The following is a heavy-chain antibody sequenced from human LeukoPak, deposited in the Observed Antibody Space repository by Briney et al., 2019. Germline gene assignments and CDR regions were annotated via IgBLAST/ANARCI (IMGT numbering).Heavy chain of an antibody. J-gene: IGHJ4*02. CDR2: IYLNSSGT. Sequence: ASVKVSCNTSGYTFTGYYMNWVRQAPGQGPEWMGWIYLNSSGTNLAQRFQGRGSMIRDTSISTVYMELSSLRSDDTAVYFCARAFYDSLLSNYWLDYWGQGTLLTVS. D-gene: IGHD3-9*01. CDR3: ARAFYDSLLSNYWLDY. CDR1: GYTFTGYY. V-gene: IGHV1-2*02.